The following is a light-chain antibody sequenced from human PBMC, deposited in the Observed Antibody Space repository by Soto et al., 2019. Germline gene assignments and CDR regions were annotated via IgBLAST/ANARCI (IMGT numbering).Light chain of an antibody. CDR1: SSNIGSNI. CDR3: SAWDASLNAIL. V-gene: IGLV1-44*01. CDR2: NND. Sequence: QSVLSQPPSASGTPGQRGTISCSGRSSNIGSNIVNWYQQLPGTAPKLLFYNNDQRPSGVPDRFSGSKSGTSASLAISGLQSEDEADYYCSAWDASLNAILFGGGTQLTVL. J-gene: IGLJ2*01.